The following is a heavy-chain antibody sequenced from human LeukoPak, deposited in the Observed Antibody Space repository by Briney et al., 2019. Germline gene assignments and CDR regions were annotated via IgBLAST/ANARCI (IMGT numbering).Heavy chain of an antibody. CDR3: AGHPDYDFWSGYSYNWFDP. CDR2: IYHSGST. J-gene: IGHJ5*02. Sequence: ASETLSLTCAVSGYSISSGYYWGWIRQPPGKGLEWIGSIYHSGSTYYNPSLKSRVTISVDTSKNQFSLKLSSVTAADTAVYYCAGHPDYDFWSGYSYNWFDPWGQGTLVTVSS. CDR1: GYSISSGYY. D-gene: IGHD3-3*01. V-gene: IGHV4-38-2*01.